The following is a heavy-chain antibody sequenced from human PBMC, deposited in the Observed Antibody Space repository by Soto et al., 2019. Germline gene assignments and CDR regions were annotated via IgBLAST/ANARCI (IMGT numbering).Heavy chain of an antibody. CDR2: INIDGSST. D-gene: IGHD3-16*01. CDR3: ARVPYYDYVWGSYGAFDI. J-gene: IGHJ3*02. Sequence: GGSLRLSCGASGFTFSSYWMHWVRQAPGKGLVWVSRINIDGSSTSYADSVKGRFTISRDNAKNTLYLQMNSLRAEDTAVYYCARVPYYDYVWGSYGAFDIWGQGTMVTVSS. CDR1: GFTFSSYW. V-gene: IGHV3-74*01.